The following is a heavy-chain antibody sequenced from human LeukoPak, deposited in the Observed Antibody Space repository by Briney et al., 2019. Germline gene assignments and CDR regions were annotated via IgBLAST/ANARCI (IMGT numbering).Heavy chain of an antibody. Sequence: ASVKVSCKASGGTFSSYAINWVRQATGQGLEWMGWMNPNSGNTGYAQKFQGRVTMTRNTSISTAYMELSSLRSGDTAVYYCARGGTSCYNCNWFDPWGQGTLVTVSS. J-gene: IGHJ5*02. D-gene: IGHD2-2*02. CDR1: GGTFSSYA. CDR2: MNPNSGNT. CDR3: ARGGTSCYNCNWFDP. V-gene: IGHV1-8*02.